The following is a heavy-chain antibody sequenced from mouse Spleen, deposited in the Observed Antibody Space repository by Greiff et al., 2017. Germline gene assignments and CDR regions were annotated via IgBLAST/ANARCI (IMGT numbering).Heavy chain of an antibody. CDR1: GLSLSNYV. CDR3: AAGNHIDY. D-gene: IGHD2-1*01. CDR2: IWRGGNT. V-gene: IGHV2-5-1*01. Sequence: VQLQQSGPSLVQPSQSLSITCTVSGLSLSNYVVHWVRQSPGKGLDWLGVIWRGGNTDYNAAFMSRLSITKDNSKSQVFFEMNSLQADDTAIYYCAAGNHIDYWGQGTSDTVSS. J-gene: IGHJ4*01.